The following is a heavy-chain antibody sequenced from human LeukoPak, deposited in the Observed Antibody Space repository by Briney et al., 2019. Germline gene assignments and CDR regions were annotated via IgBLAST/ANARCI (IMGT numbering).Heavy chain of an antibody. J-gene: IGHJ3*02. V-gene: IGHV4-38-2*02. CDR1: GYSISSGYY. Sequence: SETLSLTCTVSGYSISSGYYWGWIRQPPGKGLEWIGSIYHSGSTNYNPSLKSRVTISVDKSKNQFSLKLSSVTAADTAVYYCARVPITMIVVVIRNAFDIWGQGTMVTVSS. CDR3: ARVPITMIVVVIRNAFDI. CDR2: IYHSGST. D-gene: IGHD3-22*01.